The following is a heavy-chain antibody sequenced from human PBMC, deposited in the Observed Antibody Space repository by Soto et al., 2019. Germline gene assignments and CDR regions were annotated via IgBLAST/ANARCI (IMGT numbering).Heavy chain of an antibody. CDR1: GFTFSNYD. V-gene: IGHV3-30*18. Sequence: LRVSCAASGFTFSNYDMHWVRQTPGRGLEWVTVISYDGSKNDFADSVKGRFTVSRDNSENTLYLHMNSLRPEDTAVYYCAKDSGQPPSSSDYWGQATMVT. D-gene: IGHD2-2*01. J-gene: IGHJ4*02. CDR2: ISYDGSKN. CDR3: AKDSGQPPSSSDY.